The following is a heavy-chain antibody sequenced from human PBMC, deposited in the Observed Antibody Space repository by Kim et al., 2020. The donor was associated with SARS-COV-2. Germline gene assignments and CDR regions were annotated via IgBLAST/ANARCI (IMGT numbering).Heavy chain of an antibody. V-gene: IGHV3-48*04. D-gene: IGHD3-22*01. Sequence: GGSLRLSCAASGFTFSNYAMNWVRQAPGKGLEWVSYISSSAMTIYYADSVKGRFTISRENAKNSLHLQMNSLRAADTAVYYCARDRGYAGGTYYFDYWGQGTLVTVSS. CDR2: ISSSAMTI. CDR3: ARDRGYAGGTYYFDY. CDR1: GFTFSNYA. J-gene: IGHJ4*02.